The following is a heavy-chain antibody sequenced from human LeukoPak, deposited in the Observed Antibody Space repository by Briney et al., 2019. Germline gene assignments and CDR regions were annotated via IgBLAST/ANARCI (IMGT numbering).Heavy chain of an antibody. CDR2: ISAYNGNT. D-gene: IGHD6-25*01. J-gene: IGHJ4*02. V-gene: IGHV1-18*04. CDR1: GYTLSDHH. Sequence: ASVKVSCKASGYTLSDHHVHWVRQAPGQGLEWMGWISAYNGNTNYAQKLQGRVTMTTDTSTSTAYMELRSLRSDDTAVYYCARARLPDYWGQGTLVTVSS. CDR3: ARARLPDY.